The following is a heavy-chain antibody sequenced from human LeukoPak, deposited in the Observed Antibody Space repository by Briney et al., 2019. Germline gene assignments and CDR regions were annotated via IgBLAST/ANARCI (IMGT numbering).Heavy chain of an antibody. CDR2: ISASGSAT. CDR3: ARSNQGKYNWNYGVAFDI. Sequence: GGSLRLSCAASGFIFSNYGMNWVRQAPGKGLEWVAAISASGSATSYADSVKGRFTISRDNSKNTLYLQMNSLRAEDTAVYYCARSNQGKYNWNYGVAFDIWGQGTMVTVSS. V-gene: IGHV3-23*01. D-gene: IGHD1-7*01. CDR1: GFIFSNYG. J-gene: IGHJ3*02.